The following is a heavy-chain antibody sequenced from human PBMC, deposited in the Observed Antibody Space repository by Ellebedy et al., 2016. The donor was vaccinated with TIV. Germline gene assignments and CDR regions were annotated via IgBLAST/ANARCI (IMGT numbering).Heavy chain of an antibody. D-gene: IGHD1-1*01. CDR2: FSHSGST. V-gene: IGHV4-38-2*02. J-gene: IGHJ4*02. CDR1: GYSISSDYY. Sequence: MPSETLSLTCTVSGYSISSDYYWGWIRQPPGKGLEWIGIFSHSGSTYYNPSLKTRVTISVDTSKSHFSLKLTSVTAADTAVYYCARDGSSRPFSYWGQGILVTVSS. CDR3: ARDGSSRPFSY.